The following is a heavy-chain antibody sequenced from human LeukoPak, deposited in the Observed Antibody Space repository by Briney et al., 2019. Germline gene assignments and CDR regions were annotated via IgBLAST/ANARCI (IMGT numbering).Heavy chain of an antibody. CDR3: ARSGPKRFGYCSSTSCYNY. CDR2: ISAYNGNT. CDR1: GYTFTSYG. D-gene: IGHD2-2*02. J-gene: IGHJ4*02. V-gene: IGHV1-18*01. Sequence: VASVKVSCKASGYTFTSYGISWVRQAPGQGLEWMGWISAYNGNTNYAQKLQGRVTMTTDTSTSTAYMELRSLRSDDTAVYYCARSGPKRFGYCSSTSCYNYWGQGTLVTVSS.